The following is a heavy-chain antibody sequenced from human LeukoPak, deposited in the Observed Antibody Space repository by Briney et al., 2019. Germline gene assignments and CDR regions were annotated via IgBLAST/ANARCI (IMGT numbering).Heavy chain of an antibody. J-gene: IGHJ4*02. Sequence: GGSLRLSCAASGFTFSSYSMNWVRQAPGKGLEWVSSISSSSSYIYYADSVKGRFTISRDNAKNSLYLQMNSLRAEDTAVYYCARDRCPYCSGGSCLRSFDYWGQGTLVTVSS. D-gene: IGHD2-15*01. CDR1: GFTFSSYS. CDR3: ARDRCPYCSGGSCLRSFDY. V-gene: IGHV3-21*01. CDR2: ISSSSSYI.